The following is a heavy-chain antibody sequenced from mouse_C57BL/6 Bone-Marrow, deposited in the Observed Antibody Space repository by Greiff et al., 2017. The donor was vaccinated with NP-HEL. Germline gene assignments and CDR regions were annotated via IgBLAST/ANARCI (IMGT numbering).Heavy chain of an antibody. D-gene: IGHD2-3*01. CDR2: IYPGDGDT. CDR1: GYAFSSYW. CDR3: ARFYDGYFLFDY. V-gene: IGHV1-80*01. J-gene: IGHJ2*01. Sequence: QVQLPHSCSYLFNPFASVKISCKSSGYAFSSYWMNWVKQRPGKGLEWIGQIYPGDGDTNYNGKFKGKATLTADKSSSTAYMQLSSLTSEDSAVYFCARFYDGYFLFDYWGQGTTLTVSS.